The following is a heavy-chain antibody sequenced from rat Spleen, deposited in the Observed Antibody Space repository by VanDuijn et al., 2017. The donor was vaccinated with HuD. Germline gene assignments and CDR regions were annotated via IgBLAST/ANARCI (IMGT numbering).Heavy chain of an antibody. D-gene: IGHD1-11*01. V-gene: IGHV5-20*01. J-gene: IGHJ3*01. CDR3: ARDIYGGYSELGYFAY. CDR2: ISYDGSAT. CDR1: GLSFSNYD. Sequence: EVQLVESGGGLVQPGRSLKLSCTASGLSFSNYDMAWVRQAPTKGLEWVASISYDGSATYYRDSVKGRFTLSRDNAKSILYLQMDSLRSEDTATYFCARDIYGGYSELGYFAYWGQGTLVTVSS.